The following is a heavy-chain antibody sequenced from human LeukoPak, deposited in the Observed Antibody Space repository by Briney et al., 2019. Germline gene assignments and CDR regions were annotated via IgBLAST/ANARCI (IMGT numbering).Heavy chain of an antibody. Sequence: SETLSLTFTVSGGSISSSSCYWGWVRQPPGKGLEGVGSINYSGNTHYNPSRKSRVTISIDTSKNQFSQKLSSVTATDTAVYYCGRPRPGFGDYEHWGKGTLVTVSS. CDR3: GRPRPGFGDYEH. CDR2: INYSGNT. CDR1: GGSISSSSCY. V-gene: IGHV4-39*01. D-gene: IGHD4-17*01. J-gene: IGHJ4*02.